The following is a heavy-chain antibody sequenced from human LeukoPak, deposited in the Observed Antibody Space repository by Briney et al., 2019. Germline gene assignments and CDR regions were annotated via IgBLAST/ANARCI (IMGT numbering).Heavy chain of an antibody. V-gene: IGHV4-59*08. CDR2: LYYSGGT. CDR3: ARFAKGLDY. J-gene: IGHJ4*02. Sequence: SETLSLTCTVSGGSISSYYWSWIRQPPGKGLEWIGCLYYSGGTDYNPSLKSRVTISVDTSKNQFSLKLSSVTAADTAVYYCARFAKGLDYWGQGTLVTVSS. CDR1: GGSISSYY.